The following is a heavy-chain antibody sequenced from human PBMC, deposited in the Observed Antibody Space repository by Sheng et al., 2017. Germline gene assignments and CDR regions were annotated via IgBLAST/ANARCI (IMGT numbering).Heavy chain of an antibody. V-gene: IGHV4-34*01. CDR3: AREDYDILTGYYGRYGMDV. CDR2: INHSGST. Sequence: QVQLQQWGAGLLKPSETLSLTCAVYGGSFSGYYWSWIRQPPGNGGVEWIGEINHSGSTNYNPSLKSRVTISVDTSKNQFSLKLSSVTAADTAVYYCAREDYDILTGYYGRYGMDVWGQGTTVTVSS. J-gene: IGHJ6*02. CDR1: GGSFSGYY. D-gene: IGHD3-9*01.